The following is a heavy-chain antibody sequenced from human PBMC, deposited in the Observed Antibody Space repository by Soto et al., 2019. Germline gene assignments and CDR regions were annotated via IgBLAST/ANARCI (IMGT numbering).Heavy chain of an antibody. J-gene: IGHJ5*02. V-gene: IGHV1-46*01. CDR1: AYSFTTCH. CDR3: ARGDIVLVPASEGNWFDP. D-gene: IGHD2-2*01. CDR2: INPDAGAT. Sequence: QVQLVQSGAEVKKPGASVTLSCKASAYSFTTCHIHWVRQAPGQGLEWMGLINPDAGATNYAQRFQGRLRLTRDTSTSTVYMELRSLRFDDTAVYYCARGDIVLVPASEGNWFDPWGQGTLVTVSS.